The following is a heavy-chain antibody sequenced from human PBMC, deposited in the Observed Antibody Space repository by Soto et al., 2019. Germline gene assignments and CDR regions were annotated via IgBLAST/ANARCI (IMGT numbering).Heavy chain of an antibody. D-gene: IGHD2-15*01. J-gene: IGHJ5*01. CDR3: ARDRIYCSGGTCVWFDS. CDR2: ISAYNGNT. Sequence: QVQLVQSGAEVKKPGASVNVSCKTSGYTFTSYGISWVRQAPGQGLEWMGWISAYNGNTNYAQKFQGRVTMTTDTSTSTAYMELRSLRSDDTAVYYCARDRIYCSGGTCVWFDSWGQGTLVTVSS. V-gene: IGHV1-18*01. CDR1: GYTFTSYG.